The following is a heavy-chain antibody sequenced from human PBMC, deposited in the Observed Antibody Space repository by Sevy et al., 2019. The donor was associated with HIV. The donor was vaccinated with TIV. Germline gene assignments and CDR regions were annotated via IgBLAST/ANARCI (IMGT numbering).Heavy chain of an antibody. D-gene: IGHD3-10*01. J-gene: IGHJ3*02. CDR3: AKASITGAFDI. CDR2: ISYDGSNK. V-gene: IGHV3-30*18. Sequence: GGSLRLSCAASAFTFSSYGTHWVRQAPGKGLEWVAVISYDGSNKYYADSVKGRFTISRDNSKNTLYLQMNSLRAEDTAVYYCAKASITGAFDIWGQGTMVTVSS. CDR1: AFTFSSYG.